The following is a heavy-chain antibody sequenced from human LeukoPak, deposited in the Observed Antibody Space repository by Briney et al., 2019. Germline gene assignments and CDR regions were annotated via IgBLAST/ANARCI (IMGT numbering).Heavy chain of an antibody. CDR3: ARGAAGTTPDYYYFGLDV. J-gene: IGHJ6*02. CDR1: GYRFTDYW. Sequence: GESLKISCKGSGYRFTDYWIGWVRQLPGKGLEWMGIIYPGDSDTRYSPSFQGQVTISADKSINTAHLQWSSLKASDAAMYYCARGAAGTTPDYYYFGLDVWGQGATVRVSS. CDR2: IYPGDSDT. V-gene: IGHV5-51*01. D-gene: IGHD1-7*01.